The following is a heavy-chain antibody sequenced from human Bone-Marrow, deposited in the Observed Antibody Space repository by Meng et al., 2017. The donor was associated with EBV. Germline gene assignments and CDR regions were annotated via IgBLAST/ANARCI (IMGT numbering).Heavy chain of an antibody. CDR1: GYTSTSYA. CDR2: INTNTGNP. CDR3: ARGVLGMVYYFDY. J-gene: IGHJ4*02. V-gene: IGHV7-4-1*02. Sequence: VRLGQAWVEMKKLGASVKISCTASGYTSTSYAMNWVRQAPGQGLEWMGWINTNTGNPTYAQGFTGRFVFSLDTSVSTAYLQISSLKAEDTAVYYCARGVLGMVYYFDYWGQGTLVTVSS. D-gene: IGHD3-10*01.